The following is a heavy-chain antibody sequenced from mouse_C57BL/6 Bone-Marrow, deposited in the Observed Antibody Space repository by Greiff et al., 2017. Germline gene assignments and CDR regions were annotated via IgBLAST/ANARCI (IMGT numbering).Heavy chain of an antibody. D-gene: IGHD2-3*01. CDR3: AIDDGYLDY. Sequence: QVQLQQPGAELVKPGASVKVSCKASGYTFTSYWMHWVKQRPGQGLEWIGRIHPSDSDPNYHQKFKGTATLTVDNSSSTAYMQLSRLTSEDSAVCYCAIDDGYLDYGGQGTTLTVSS. CDR2: IHPSDSDP. V-gene: IGHV1-74*01. J-gene: IGHJ2*01. CDR1: GYTFTSYW.